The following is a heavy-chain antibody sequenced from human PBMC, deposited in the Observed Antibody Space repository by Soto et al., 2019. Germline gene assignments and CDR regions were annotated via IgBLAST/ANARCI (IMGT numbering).Heavy chain of an antibody. Sequence: PSETLSLTCTVSGVSISSGGHYWSWIRQTPGKGLEWVGYIQVSGDTFFNPSLECRVSMSVDTSNNQFSLDLTSLTAADTAVYYCVSDTSWSLPYWGQGTLVTVSS. J-gene: IGHJ4*02. CDR1: GVSISSGGHY. V-gene: IGHV4-30-4*01. D-gene: IGHD2-15*01. CDR2: IQVSGDT. CDR3: VSDTSWSLPY.